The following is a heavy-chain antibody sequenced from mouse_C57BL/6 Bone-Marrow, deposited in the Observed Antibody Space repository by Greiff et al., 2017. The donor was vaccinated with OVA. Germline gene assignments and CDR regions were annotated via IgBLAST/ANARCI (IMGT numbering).Heavy chain of an antibody. CDR3: ARRDYYDYDVGDFDY. CDR1: GYTFTSYG. CDR2: IYPRSGNT. V-gene: IGHV1-81*01. J-gene: IGHJ2*01. Sequence: VQVVESGAELARPGASVKLSCKASGYTFTSYGISWVKQRTGQGLEWIGEIYPRSGNTYYNEKFKGKATLTADKSSSTAYMELRSLTSEDSAVYFCARRDYYDYDVGDFDYWGQGTTLTVSS. D-gene: IGHD2-4*01.